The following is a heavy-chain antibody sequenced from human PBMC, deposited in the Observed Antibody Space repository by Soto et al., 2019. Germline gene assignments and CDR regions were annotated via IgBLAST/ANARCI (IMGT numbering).Heavy chain of an antibody. V-gene: IGHV3-21*01. CDR1: GFTFSSYS. CDR2: ISSSSSYI. Sequence: EVQLVESGGGLVKPGGSLRLSCAASGFTFSSYSMNWVRQAPGKGLEWVSSISSSSSYIYYADSVKGRFTISRDNAKNSLYLKMNTRRAEDTAVFSCARGPTPDYWGQGPLVTVSS. CDR3: ARGPTPDY. J-gene: IGHJ4*02.